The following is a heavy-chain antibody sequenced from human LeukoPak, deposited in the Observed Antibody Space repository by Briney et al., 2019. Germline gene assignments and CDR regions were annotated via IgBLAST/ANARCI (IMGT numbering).Heavy chain of an antibody. V-gene: IGHV3-15*01. CDR2: IKSKADGGTT. CDR3: TTGPYDYGSGTYYH. J-gene: IGHJ4*02. Sequence: GGSLRLSCAASGFTFSNAWMSWVRQAPGKGLEWVGRIKSKADGGTTDYAAPVKGRFTISRDDSKNTLYVQMNSLKTEDTAVYYCTTGPYDYGSGTYYHWGQGTLVTVSS. CDR1: GFTFSNAW. D-gene: IGHD3-10*01.